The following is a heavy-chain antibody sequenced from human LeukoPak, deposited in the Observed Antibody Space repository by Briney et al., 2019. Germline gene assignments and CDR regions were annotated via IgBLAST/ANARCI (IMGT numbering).Heavy chain of an antibody. CDR3: ARLYSYGFNYYYYYYMDV. CDR2: IKQDGSEK. J-gene: IGHJ6*03. Sequence: GGSLRLSCAASGFTFSSYWMHWVRQAPGKGLEWVANIKQDGSEKYYVDSVEGRFTISRDNAKNSLYLQMNSLRAEDTAVYYCARLYSYGFNYYYYYYMDVWGKGTTVTVSS. V-gene: IGHV3-7*01. CDR1: GFTFSSYW. D-gene: IGHD5-18*01.